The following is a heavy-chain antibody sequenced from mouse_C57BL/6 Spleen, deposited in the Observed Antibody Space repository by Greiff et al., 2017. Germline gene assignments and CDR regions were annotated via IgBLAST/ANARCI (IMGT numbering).Heavy chain of an antibody. V-gene: IGHV1-76*01. CDR2: IYPGSGNT. CDR3: ARGGDYYGSSYVLDY. D-gene: IGHD1-1*01. J-gene: IGHJ2*01. Sequence: QVQLQQSGAELVRPGASVKLSCKASGYTFTDYYINWVKQRPGQGLEWIARIYPGSGNTYYNEKFKGKATLTADKSSSTAYMQLSSLTSEDSAVYFCARGGDYYGSSYVLDYWGQGTTLTVSS. CDR1: GYTFTDYY.